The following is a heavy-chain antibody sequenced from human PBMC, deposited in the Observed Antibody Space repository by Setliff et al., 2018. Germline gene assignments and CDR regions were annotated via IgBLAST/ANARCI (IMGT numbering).Heavy chain of an antibody. Sequence: ASVKVSCKASGYTFTSYGFSWVRQAPGQGLEWMGWISVYNGKTKYAQKFQGRVTMTTDTSTRTAYMEVTSLRSDDTAVYYCASNSAHYGDSSPFDYWGQGTLVTVSS. CDR1: GYTFTSYG. D-gene: IGHD4-17*01. V-gene: IGHV1-18*01. CDR3: ASNSAHYGDSSPFDY. CDR2: ISVYNGKT. J-gene: IGHJ4*02.